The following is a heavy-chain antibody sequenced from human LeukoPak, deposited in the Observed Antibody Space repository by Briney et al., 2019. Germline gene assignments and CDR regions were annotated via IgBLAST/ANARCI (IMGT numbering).Heavy chain of an antibody. V-gene: IGHV3-21*01. CDR3: ARDFFASGDYPTFDY. Sequence: GGSLRLSCAASGFTFRNYGMNWVRQAPGKGLKWVSYISSSSSYIYYADSVKGRFTISRDNAKNSLFLQMNSLRAEDTAVYYCARDFFASGDYPTFDYWGQGTLVTVSS. J-gene: IGHJ4*02. CDR2: ISSSSSYI. CDR1: GFTFRNYG. D-gene: IGHD7-27*01.